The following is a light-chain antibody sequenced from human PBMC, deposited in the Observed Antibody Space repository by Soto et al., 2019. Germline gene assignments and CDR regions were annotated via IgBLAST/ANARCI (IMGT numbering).Light chain of an antibody. Sequence: QSVLTQPPSVSGAPGQRVTISCTGSSSDIGAGYDVHWYQQLPGTTPKLLIYGNSNRPSGVPDRFSGSKSGTSASLAITGLQVEEEADYYCQSYDTRLSGSVFGGGTKLTVL. CDR2: GNS. J-gene: IGLJ2*01. V-gene: IGLV1-40*01. CDR3: QSYDTRLSGSV. CDR1: SSDIGAGYD.